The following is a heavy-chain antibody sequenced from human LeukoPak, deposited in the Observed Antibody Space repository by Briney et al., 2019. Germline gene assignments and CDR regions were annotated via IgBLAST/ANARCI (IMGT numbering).Heavy chain of an antibody. Sequence: PGGSLRLSCAASGFTFSSYGMHWVRQAPGKGLEWVSYISSSSSTIYYADSVKGRFTISRDNAKNSLYLQMNSLRAEDTAVYYCARDYGYSSTSLGLDIWGQGTMVTVSS. D-gene: IGHD2-2*01. CDR3: ARDYGYSSTSLGLDI. J-gene: IGHJ3*02. CDR1: GFTFSSYG. V-gene: IGHV3-48*01. CDR2: ISSSSSTI.